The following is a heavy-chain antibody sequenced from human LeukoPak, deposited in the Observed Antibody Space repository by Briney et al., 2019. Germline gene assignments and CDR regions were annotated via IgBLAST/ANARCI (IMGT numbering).Heavy chain of an antibody. V-gene: IGHV4-59*12. CDR3: ATTEKNRYYTNL. J-gene: IGHJ6*01. D-gene: IGHD2-21*01. CDR1: GSSMNLYS. CDR2: MYYSGTT. Sequence: PSETLSLTCSVSGSSMNLYSWNWIRQSPGKGLEWIAYMYYSGTTNYNPSLENRAAISLDLSGHQFSLRLNSVTAADTAVYFCATTEKNRYYTNLWGPGTTVIVSS.